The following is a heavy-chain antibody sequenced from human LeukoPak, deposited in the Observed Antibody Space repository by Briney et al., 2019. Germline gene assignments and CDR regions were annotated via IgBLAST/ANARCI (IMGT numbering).Heavy chain of an antibody. CDR1: GFTVSSNY. D-gene: IGHD3/OR15-3a*01. V-gene: IGHV3-53*01. CDR2: IYSGGST. J-gene: IGHJ4*02. Sequence: GGSLRLPCAASGFTVSSNYMSWVRQAPGKGLEWVSVIYSGGSTYYADSVKGRFTISRDNSKNTLYLQMNSLRAEGTAVYYCARVDVEGYYFDYWGQGTLVTVSS. CDR3: ARVDVEGYYFDY.